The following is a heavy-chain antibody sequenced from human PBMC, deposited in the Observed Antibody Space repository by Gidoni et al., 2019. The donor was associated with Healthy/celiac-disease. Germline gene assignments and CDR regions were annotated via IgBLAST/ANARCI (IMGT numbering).Heavy chain of an antibody. Sequence: QVQLVPSGAEVKKPGASVKVSCKASGYPFTGYYMHWVRQAPGQGLEWMGWINPNSGGTNYAQKLQGRVTMTRDTSISTAYMELSRLRSDDTAVYYCAREGYSYYYGMDVWGQVTTVTVS. CDR1: GYPFTGYY. CDR2: INPNSGGT. J-gene: IGHJ6*02. CDR3: AREGYSYYYGMDV. V-gene: IGHV1-2*02.